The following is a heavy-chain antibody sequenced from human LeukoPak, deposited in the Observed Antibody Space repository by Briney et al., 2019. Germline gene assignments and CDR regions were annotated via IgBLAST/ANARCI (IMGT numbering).Heavy chain of an antibody. CDR1: GFTFSGYA. D-gene: IGHD1-7*01. CDR2: ISYDGTNK. J-gene: IGHJ4*02. CDR3: ARAELLSLDY. V-gene: IGHV3-30*04. Sequence: GGSLRLSCAASGFTFSGYAMHWVRQAPGKGLEWVAVISYDGTNKYYADSVKGRFTISRDNSKNTLYLQMNSLRVEDTAVYYCARAELLSLDYWGQGTLVTVSS.